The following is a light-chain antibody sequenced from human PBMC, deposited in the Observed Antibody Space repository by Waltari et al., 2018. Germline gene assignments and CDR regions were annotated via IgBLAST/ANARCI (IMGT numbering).Light chain of an antibody. CDR3: QQSFITPWT. CDR2: AAS. V-gene: IGKV1-39*01. Sequence: DIQMTQSPSSLSASVGARVVITCRTSQSIARYLNWYQQEPGKPPKLIISAASSLQSGVPSRFRGSGSGTDFTLTINSLRPEDFATYHCQQSFITPWTFGQGTKVEIK. CDR1: QSIARY. J-gene: IGKJ1*01.